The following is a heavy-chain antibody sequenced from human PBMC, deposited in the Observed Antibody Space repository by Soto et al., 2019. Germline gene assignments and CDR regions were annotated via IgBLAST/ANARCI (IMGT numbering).Heavy chain of an antibody. CDR2: IIPLFGTA. CDR1: GSTFSTYS. J-gene: IGHJ4*02. V-gene: IGHV1-69*06. CDR3: ASSSGKNYGVGTNYYFDY. Sequence: QVQLVQSGAEVKKPGSSVKVSCKTSGSTFSTYSIVWVRQAPGEGLEWMGGIIPLFGTANYAQKFQDRVTITADKSTKTAFMELSSLKSDDTAMYYCASSSGKNYGVGTNYYFDYWGQGTLVTVSS. D-gene: IGHD1-26*01.